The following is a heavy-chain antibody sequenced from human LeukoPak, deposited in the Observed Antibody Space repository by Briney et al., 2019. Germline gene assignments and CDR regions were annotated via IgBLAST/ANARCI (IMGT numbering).Heavy chain of an antibody. D-gene: IGHD6-19*01. CDR2: IYYTGST. CDR3: ASYISGWTRDY. J-gene: IGHJ4*02. Sequence: SETLSLTCTVSGGSISSSNHYWGWIRQPPGKGLEWIGSIYYTGSTYYSPSLKSRVTISVDTSKNQFSLKLSSVTAADTAAYYCASYISGWTRDYWGQGTLVTVSS. V-gene: IGHV4-39*01. CDR1: GGSISSSNHY.